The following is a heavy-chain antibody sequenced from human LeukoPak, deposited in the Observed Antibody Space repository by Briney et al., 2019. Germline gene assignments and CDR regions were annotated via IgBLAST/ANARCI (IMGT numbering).Heavy chain of an antibody. CDR1: GYSISSGYY. CDR3: ARVYYSSSYDYWYFDL. CDR2: INHSGST. J-gene: IGHJ2*01. V-gene: IGHV4-38-2*02. D-gene: IGHD6-13*01. Sequence: SETLSLTCTVSGYSISSGYYWGWIRQPPGQGLEWIGEINHSGSTNYNPSLKSRVTISVDTSKNQFSLKLSSVTAADTAVYYCARVYYSSSYDYWYFDLWGRGTLVTVSS.